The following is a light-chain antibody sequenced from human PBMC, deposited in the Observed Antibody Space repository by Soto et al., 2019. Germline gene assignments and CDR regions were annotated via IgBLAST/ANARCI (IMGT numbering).Light chain of an antibody. V-gene: IGLV2-14*01. CDR2: EVS. CDR3: SSYTSRSTLYV. Sequence: QSVLTQPASLSGSPGQSITISCTGTSSDVGGYNYVSWYQQHPGKAPKLMIYEVSNRPSGVSNRFSGSKSGNTASLTISGLQAEDEADYYCSSYTSRSTLYVFGPGTKLTVL. CDR1: SSDVGGYNY. J-gene: IGLJ1*01.